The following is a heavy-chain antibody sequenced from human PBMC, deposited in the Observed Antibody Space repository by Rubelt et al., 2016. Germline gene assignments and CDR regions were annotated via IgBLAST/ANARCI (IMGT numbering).Heavy chain of an antibody. CDR2: IYYSGST. V-gene: IGHV4-31*03. Sequence: QLQLQESGPGLVKPSETLSLICTVSGGSISSGGYYWSWIRQHPGKGLAWIGYIYYSGSTYYNPSLKSRVTISVDTSKNQFSRKLGSVTAADTAGYYCAREGMVRGELNFDYWGQGTLVTVSS. CDR3: AREGMVRGELNFDY. CDR1: GGSISSGGYY. D-gene: IGHD3-10*01. J-gene: IGHJ4*02.